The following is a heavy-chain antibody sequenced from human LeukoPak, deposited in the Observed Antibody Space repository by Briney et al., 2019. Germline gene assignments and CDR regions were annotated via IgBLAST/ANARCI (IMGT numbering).Heavy chain of an antibody. Sequence: SGGSLRLSCAASGFTFNNYWMTWVRQAPGKGLDWVANIKNDGSDKHYVDSVKGRFTISRDNAKNSLYLEMNSLRAEDTAVYYCARGRYYHDSTGYYSHWGQGILVTVSS. CDR1: GFTFNNYW. D-gene: IGHD3-22*01. CDR3: ARGRYYHDSTGYYSH. J-gene: IGHJ4*02. CDR2: IKNDGSDK. V-gene: IGHV3-7*01.